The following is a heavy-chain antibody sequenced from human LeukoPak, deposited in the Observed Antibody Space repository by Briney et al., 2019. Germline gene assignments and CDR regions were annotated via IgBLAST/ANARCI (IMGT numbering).Heavy chain of an antibody. CDR3: ARDQMGYILS. D-gene: IGHD1-1*01. Sequence: SETLSLTCTVSGGSISSSGYYWGWIRQPPGKGLEWIGSIFYSGTTYYNPSLKSRVTISVDTSKNQFSLKLSSVTAADTAVYYCARDQMGYILSWGQGTLVTVSS. J-gene: IGHJ5*02. CDR1: GGSISSSGYY. CDR2: IFYSGTT. V-gene: IGHV4-39*07.